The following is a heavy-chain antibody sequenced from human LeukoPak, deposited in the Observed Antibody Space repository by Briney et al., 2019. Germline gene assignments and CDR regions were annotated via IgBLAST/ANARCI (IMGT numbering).Heavy chain of an antibody. CDR2: IYYSGST. Sequence: SETLSLTCTVSGGSISSSSYYWGWIRQPPGKGLEWIGSIYYSGSTYYNPSLKSRVTISVDTSKNQFSLKLSSVTAADTAVYYCARVASSSYDFWSGYYTQYYFDYWGQGTLVTVSS. V-gene: IGHV4-39*07. CDR1: GGSISSSSYY. D-gene: IGHD3-3*01. J-gene: IGHJ4*02. CDR3: ARVASSSYDFWSGYYTQYYFDY.